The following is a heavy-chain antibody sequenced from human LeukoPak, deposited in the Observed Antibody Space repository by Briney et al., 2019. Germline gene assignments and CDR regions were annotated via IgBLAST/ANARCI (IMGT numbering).Heavy chain of an antibody. CDR2: ISWDGGST. Sequence: GGSLRLSCAASGFTFDDYTMHWVRQAPGKGLEWVSLISWDGGSTYYADSVKGRFTISRDNSKNTLYLQMNSLRAEDTAVYYCAKDVWGDIVQWWAFDIWGQGTMVTVSS. D-gene: IGHD2-8*01. V-gene: IGHV3-43*01. CDR3: AKDVWGDIVQWWAFDI. J-gene: IGHJ3*02. CDR1: GFTFDDYT.